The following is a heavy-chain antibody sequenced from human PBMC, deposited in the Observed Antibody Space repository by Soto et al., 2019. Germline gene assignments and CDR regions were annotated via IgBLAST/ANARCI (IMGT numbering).Heavy chain of an antibody. V-gene: IGHV4-30-4*01. CDR1: GDSISTVDYF. J-gene: IGHJ5*01. Sequence: PSETLSLTCSVSGDSISTVDYFWAWIRQPPGQGLEYIGYIYKSTTTYYNPSFESRVAISLDTSKNQFSLNVTSVTAADTAVYFCSRGRYCLAGRCFPNWFDSWGQGTLVTVSS. CDR2: IYKSTTT. D-gene: IGHD2-15*01. CDR3: SRGRYCLAGRCFPNWFDS.